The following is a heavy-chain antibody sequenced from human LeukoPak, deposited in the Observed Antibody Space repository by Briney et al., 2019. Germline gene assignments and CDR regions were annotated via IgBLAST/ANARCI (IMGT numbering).Heavy chain of an antibody. CDR3: ARGEKRITIYVVVINPQPQFDY. J-gene: IGHJ4*02. CDR2: INHSGST. CDR1: GGSFSGYY. D-gene: IGHD3-3*01. Sequence: SETLSLTCAVYGGSFSGYYWSWIRQPPGKGLEWIGEINHSGSTNYNPSLKSRVTISVDTSKNQFSLKLSSVTAADTAVYSCARGEKRITIYVVVINPQPQFDYWGQGTLVTVSS. V-gene: IGHV4-34*01.